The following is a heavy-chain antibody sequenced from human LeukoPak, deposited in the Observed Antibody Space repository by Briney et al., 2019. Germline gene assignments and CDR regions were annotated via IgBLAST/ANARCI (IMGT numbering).Heavy chain of an antibody. Sequence: GGSLRLSCAASGYTFSSYSINWVRQAPGKGLEWVSSISVRSNYVYYADSVRGRFRISRDDARDSLYLQMNSLRAEDTAVYYCVRLRRNSDTTGFYYYYDFWGQGTLVTVSS. J-gene: IGHJ4*02. V-gene: IGHV3-21*01. CDR2: ISVRSNYV. D-gene: IGHD3-22*01. CDR3: VRLRRNSDTTGFYYYYDF. CDR1: GYTFSSYS.